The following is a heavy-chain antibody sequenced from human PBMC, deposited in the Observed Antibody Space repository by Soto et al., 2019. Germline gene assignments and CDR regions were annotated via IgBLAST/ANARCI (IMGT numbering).Heavy chain of an antibody. V-gene: IGHV3-33*03. D-gene: IGHD1-20*01. J-gene: IGHJ4*02. CDR1: GFTFSSYG. CDR2: IWNDGSNK. CDR3: ATSNWNFFDY. Sequence: QVQLVESGGGVVQPGGSLRLSCTASGFTFSSYGMHWVRQAPGKGLEWVAVIWNDGSNKLYPDSVKGRFTISRDNSKSTLFLQMNSLRAEDPAVYYCATSNWNFFDYWGQGTMVTVSS.